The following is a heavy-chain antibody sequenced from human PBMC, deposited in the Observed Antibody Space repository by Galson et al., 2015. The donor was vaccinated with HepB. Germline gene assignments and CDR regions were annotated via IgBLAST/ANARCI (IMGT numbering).Heavy chain of an antibody. D-gene: IGHD6-13*01. CDR1: GGSISSGDYY. Sequence: TLSLTCTVSGGSISSGDYYWSWIRQPPGKGLEWIGYIYYSGSTYYNPSLKSRVTISVDTSKNQFSLKLSSVTAADTAVYYCARVLFGPSIAAEAWYFDLWGRGTLVTVSS. J-gene: IGHJ2*01. CDR2: IYYSGST. V-gene: IGHV4-30-4*01. CDR3: ARVLFGPSIAAEAWYFDL.